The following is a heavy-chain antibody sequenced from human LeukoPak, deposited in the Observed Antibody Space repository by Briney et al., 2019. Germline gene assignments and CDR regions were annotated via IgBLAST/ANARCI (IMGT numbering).Heavy chain of an antibody. CDR3: ARDQGSYYFDY. J-gene: IGHJ4*02. CDR1: GLTFSSYA. CDR2: ISYDGSNK. Sequence: GGSLRLSCAASGLTFSSYAMHWVRQAPGKGLEWVAVISYDGSNKYYADSVKGRFTISRDNSKNTLYLQMNSLRAEDTAVYYCARDQGSYYFDYWGQGTLVTVSS. V-gene: IGHV3-30-3*01.